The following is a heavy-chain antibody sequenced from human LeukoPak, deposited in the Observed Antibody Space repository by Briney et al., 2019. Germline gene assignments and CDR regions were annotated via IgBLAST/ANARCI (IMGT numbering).Heavy chain of an antibody. D-gene: IGHD6-19*01. Sequence: SETLSLTCTVSGGSISSSSYYWGWIRQPPGKGLEWVGSIYYSGSTYYNPSLKSRVAISVDTSKNQFSLKLSSVTAADTAVYDCARLTSGWDNWFDPCGQGTLVTVSS. CDR3: ARLTSGWDNWFDP. CDR2: IYYSGST. J-gene: IGHJ5*02. V-gene: IGHV4-39*01. CDR1: GGSISSSSYY.